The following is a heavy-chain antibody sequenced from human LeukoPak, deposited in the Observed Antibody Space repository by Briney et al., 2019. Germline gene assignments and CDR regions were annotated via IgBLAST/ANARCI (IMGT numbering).Heavy chain of an antibody. D-gene: IGHD1-7*01. CDR3: AGASWNYVFAFDY. V-gene: IGHV3-23*01. J-gene: IGHJ4*02. CDR2: ISGSGGST. Sequence: TGGSLRLSCAASGFTFSSYAMSWVRQAPGKGLEWVSAISGSGGSTYYADSVKGRFTISRDNSKNTLYLQMNSLRAEDTAVYYCAGASWNYVFAFDYWGQGTLVTVSS. CDR1: GFTFSSYA.